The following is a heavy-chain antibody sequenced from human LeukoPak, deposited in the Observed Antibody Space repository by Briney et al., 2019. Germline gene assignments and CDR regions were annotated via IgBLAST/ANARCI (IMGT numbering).Heavy chain of an antibody. CDR2: IYRGGST. CDR1: GFTFSSYS. J-gene: IGHJ6*02. CDR3: ARDEFSDYYYGMDV. D-gene: IGHD3-16*02. Sequence: GGSLRLSCAASGFTFSSYSMNWVRQAPGKGLEWVSVIYRGGSTYYADSVKWRFTISRDNSKNTLYLQMNSLRAEDTAVYYCARDEFSDYYYGMDVWGQGTTVSVSS. V-gene: IGHV3-66*01.